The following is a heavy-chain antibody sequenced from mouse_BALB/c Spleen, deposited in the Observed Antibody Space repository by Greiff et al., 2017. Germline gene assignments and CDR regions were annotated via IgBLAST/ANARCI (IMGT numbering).Heavy chain of an antibody. V-gene: IGHV1-82*01. CDR2: IYPGDGDT. D-gene: IGHD3-3*01. CDR3: ARGAGGNYYFDD. Sequence: VQLQQSGPELVKPGASVKISCKASGYAFSSSWMNWVKQRPGQGLEWIGRIYPGDGDTHYNGKFKGKATLTADKSSSTAYMQLSSLTSVDSAVYFCARGAGGNYYFDDWGQGTTLTVSA. J-gene: IGHJ2*01. CDR1: GYAFSSSW.